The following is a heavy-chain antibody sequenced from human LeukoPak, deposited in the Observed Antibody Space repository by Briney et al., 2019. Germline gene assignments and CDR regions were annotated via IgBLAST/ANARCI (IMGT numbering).Heavy chain of an antibody. D-gene: IGHD6-19*01. CDR1: GGSISSYY. J-gene: IGHJ4*02. CDR3: ARDGVAGGFDF. CDR2: IHYSGST. Sequence: PSETLSLTCTVSGGSISSYYWSWIRQPPGKGLEWIGYIHYSGSTNHNSSLKSRVTISVDTSKNQYSLKLNSVTAADTAVYYCARDGVAGGFDFWGQGTLVTVSS. V-gene: IGHV4-59*01.